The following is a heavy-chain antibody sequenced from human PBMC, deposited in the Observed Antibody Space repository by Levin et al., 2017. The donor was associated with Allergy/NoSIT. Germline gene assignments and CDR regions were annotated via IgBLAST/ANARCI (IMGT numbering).Heavy chain of an antibody. CDR1: GFTFSSYD. J-gene: IGHJ4*02. CDR2: IGTAGDT. Sequence: PGGSLRLSCAASGFTFSSYDMHWVRQATGKGLEWVSAIGTAGDTYYPGSVKGRFTISRENAKNSLYLQMNSLRAGDTAVYYCARGLGGPPNGVAAHFDYWGQGTLVTVSS. V-gene: IGHV3-13*04. CDR3: ARGLGGPPNGVAAHFDY. D-gene: IGHD2-15*01.